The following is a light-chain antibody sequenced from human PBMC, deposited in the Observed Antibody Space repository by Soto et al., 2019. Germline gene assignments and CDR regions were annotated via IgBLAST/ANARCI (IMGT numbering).Light chain of an antibody. J-gene: IGKJ4*01. CDR3: LPYNLFLT. CDR1: HSIIKW. CDR2: EAS. V-gene: IGKV1-5*03. Sequence: EIHRAQCPNRLSASLGDRFIITCRASHSIIKWLAWYQQKPGKAPNLLIYEASTLQSGVPSRFSGSGSGTEFTLTISSLQPDDSATYYCLPYNLFLTFAGGGKVDIK.